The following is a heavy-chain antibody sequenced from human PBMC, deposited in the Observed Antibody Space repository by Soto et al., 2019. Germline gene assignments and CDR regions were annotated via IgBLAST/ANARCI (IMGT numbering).Heavy chain of an antibody. V-gene: IGHV1-69*13. CDR2: IIPIFGTA. CDR1: GGTFSSYA. D-gene: IGHD2-21*02. CDR3: ARATLAYCGGDCSYDAFDI. Sequence: SVKVSCKASGGTFSSYAISWVRQAPGQGLEWMGGIIPIFGTANYAQKFQGRVTITADESTSTAYMELSSLKSEDTAVYYCARATLAYCGGDCSYDAFDIWGQGTMVTVSS. J-gene: IGHJ3*02.